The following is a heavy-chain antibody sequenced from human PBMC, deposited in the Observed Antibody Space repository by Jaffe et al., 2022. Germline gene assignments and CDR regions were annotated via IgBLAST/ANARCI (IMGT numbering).Heavy chain of an antibody. V-gene: IGHV4-38-2*01. CDR3: AGGNDRGYSYGSFDY. CDR2: IYHSGST. D-gene: IGHD5-18*01. J-gene: IGHJ4*02. Sequence: QVQLQESGPGLVKPSETLSLTCAVSGYSISSGYYWGWIRQPPGKGLEWIGSIYHSGSTYYNPSLKSRVTISVDTSKNQFSLKLSSVTAADTAVYYCAGGNDRGYSYGSFDYWGQGTLVTVSS. CDR1: GYSISSGYY.